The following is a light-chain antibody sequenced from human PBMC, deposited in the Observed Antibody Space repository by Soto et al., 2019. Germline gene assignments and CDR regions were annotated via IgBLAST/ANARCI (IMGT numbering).Light chain of an antibody. Sequence: QSALTQPPSASGSPGQSVTISCTGTSSDVGGYDYVSWYQQHPGKAPKLMIYEVSKRPSGVPDRFSGSKSGTSASLAISGLQSEDEADYYCAAWDDSLNGYYVFGTGTKVTVL. CDR2: EVS. CDR1: SSDVGGYDY. V-gene: IGLV2-8*01. J-gene: IGLJ1*01. CDR3: AAWDDSLNGYYV.